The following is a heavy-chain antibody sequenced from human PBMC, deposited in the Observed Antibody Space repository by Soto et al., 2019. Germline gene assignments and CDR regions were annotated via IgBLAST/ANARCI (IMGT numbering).Heavy chain of an antibody. V-gene: IGHV3-33*01. CDR3: ARDISGYCSGGSCYSIGY. CDR1: GFTFSSYG. J-gene: IGHJ4*02. D-gene: IGHD2-15*01. Sequence: QVQLEESGGGVVQPGRSLRLSCAASGFTFSSYGMHWVRQAPGKGLEWVAVIWYDGSNKYYADSVKGRFTISRDNSKNTLYLQMNSLRAEDTAVYYCARDISGYCSGGSCYSIGYWGQGTLVTVSS. CDR2: IWYDGSNK.